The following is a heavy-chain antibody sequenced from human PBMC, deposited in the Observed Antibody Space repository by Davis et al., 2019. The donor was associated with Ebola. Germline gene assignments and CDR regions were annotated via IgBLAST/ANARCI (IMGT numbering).Heavy chain of an antibody. CDR2: IKQDGSEK. Sequence: PGGSLRLSCAASGFTFSSYAMSWVRQAPGKGLEWVANIKQDGSEKYYVDSVKGRFTISRDNSKNTLYLQMNSLRAEDTAVYYCAKDREARLVCGMDVWGQGTTVTVSS. CDR3: AKDREARLVCGMDV. CDR1: GFTFSSYA. V-gene: IGHV3-7*01. D-gene: IGHD6-6*01. J-gene: IGHJ6*02.